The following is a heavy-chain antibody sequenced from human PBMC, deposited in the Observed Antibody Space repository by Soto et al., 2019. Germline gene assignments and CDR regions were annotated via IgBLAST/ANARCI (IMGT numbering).Heavy chain of an antibody. CDR1: GGSISSGDYY. D-gene: IGHD5-18*01. CDR3: ARALIQLWPHYYYGMDV. V-gene: IGHV4-30-4*01. J-gene: IGHJ6*02. CDR2: IYYSGTT. Sequence: SETLTLTCTVSGGSISSGDYYWSWIRQPPGKGLEWIGYIYYSGTTYYNPSLKSRVTISVDTSKNQFSLKLSSVTAADTAMYYCARALIQLWPHYYYGMDVWGQGTTVTVSS.